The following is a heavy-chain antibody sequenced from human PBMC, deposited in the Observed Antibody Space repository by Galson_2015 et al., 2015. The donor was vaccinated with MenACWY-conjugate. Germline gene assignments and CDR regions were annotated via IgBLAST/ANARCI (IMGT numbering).Heavy chain of an antibody. J-gene: IGHJ4*02. V-gene: IGHV2-5*02. CDR2: IYWDDDK. D-gene: IGHD2-2*01. CDR3: AHSGEYCSRTSCYYFDF. Sequence: PALVSPTPPLTLPCTFSGFSLPTTGVGVAWIRQTPGKALEWLALIYWDDDKRYRPSRRSRVTVTKETSKNRVGLKSTIVDPVDTATYFCAHSGEYCSRTSCYYFDFWGQGAPVTVSS. CDR1: GFSLPTTGVG.